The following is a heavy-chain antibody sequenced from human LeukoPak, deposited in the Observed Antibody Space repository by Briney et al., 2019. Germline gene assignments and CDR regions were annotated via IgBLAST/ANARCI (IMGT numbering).Heavy chain of an antibody. D-gene: IGHD3-10*01. CDR2: ISRGGDTI. V-gene: IGHV3-11*01. J-gene: IGHJ5*02. CDR1: GFTFSDYY. Sequence: GSLRLSCAASGFTFSDYYMTWIRQSPGKGLEWISDISRGGDTINYVDSVKGRFTMSRDNAKNSLDLQMNSLRAEGTAVYYCARRITKIRGLRSLHGFDPWGQGTLVIVSS. CDR3: ARRITKIRGLRSLHGFDP.